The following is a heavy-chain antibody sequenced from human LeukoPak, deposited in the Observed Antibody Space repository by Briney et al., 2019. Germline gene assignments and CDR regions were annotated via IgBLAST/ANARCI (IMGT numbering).Heavy chain of an antibody. V-gene: IGHV1-18*01. CDR2: ISPYNGNT. Sequence: GASVKVSCKASGYTFTSYDINWVRQAPGQGLEWMGCISPYNGNTNYAQKLQGRVTVSTDTSTSTAYMELRSLRSDDTAVYYCARGPAIVVVAATLGSHLYYWGQGTLVTVSS. J-gene: IGHJ4*02. CDR3: ARGPAIVVVAATLGSHLYY. CDR1: GYTFTSYD. D-gene: IGHD2-15*01.